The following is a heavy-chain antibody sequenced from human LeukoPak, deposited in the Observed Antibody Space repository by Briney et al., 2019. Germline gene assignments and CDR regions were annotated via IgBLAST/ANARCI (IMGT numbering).Heavy chain of an antibody. CDR2: ITTSGTST. D-gene: IGHD4-17*01. V-gene: IGHV3-23*01. CDR1: GFSFSSHA. Sequence: GSLRLSCAASGFSFSSHAMSWVRQAPGKGLEWVSAITTSGTSTYYADSVKGRFTISGDNSKNTLSLQMNSLRAEDTAIYFCAKATYGDIYYFDSWGQGTLVTVSS. CDR3: AKATYGDIYYFDS. J-gene: IGHJ4*02.